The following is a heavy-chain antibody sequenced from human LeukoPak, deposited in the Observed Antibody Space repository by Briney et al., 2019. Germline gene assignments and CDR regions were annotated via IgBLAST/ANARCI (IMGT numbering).Heavy chain of an antibody. J-gene: IGHJ5*02. D-gene: IGHD2-2*01. CDR3: ARASVGGPYCSSTSCYSSRPFDP. V-gene: IGHV4-39*07. CDR2: IYYSGST. CDR1: GGSISSSSYY. Sequence: SETLSLTCTVSGGSISSSSYYWGWIRQPPGKGLEWIGSIYYSGSTYYNPSLKSRVTISVDTSKNQFSLKLSSVTAADTAVYYCARASVGGPYCSSTSCYSSRPFDPWGQGTLVTVSS.